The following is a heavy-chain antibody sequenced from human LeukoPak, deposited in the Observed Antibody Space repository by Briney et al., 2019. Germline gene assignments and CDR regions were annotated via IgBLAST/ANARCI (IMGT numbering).Heavy chain of an antibody. CDR2: IYYSGST. CDR3: ARCWGPFDY. D-gene: IGHD3-16*01. Sequence: PSETLSLTCAVSGYSISSGYYWGWIRQPPGKGLGWIGYIYYSGSTNYNPSLKSRVTISVDTSKNQFSLKLSSVTAADTAVYYCARCWGPFDYWGQGTLVTVSS. CDR1: GYSISSGYY. V-gene: IGHV4-61*01. J-gene: IGHJ4*02.